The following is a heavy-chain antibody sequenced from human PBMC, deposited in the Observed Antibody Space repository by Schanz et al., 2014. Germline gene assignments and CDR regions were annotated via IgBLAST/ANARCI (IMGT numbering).Heavy chain of an antibody. CDR3: ARDGEAAAGCDY. J-gene: IGHJ4*02. Sequence: QVQLVQSGGEVRKPGASVKVSCKASGYIFGSHGMTWVRQAPGKGPELMGWINAHTGNTQYAQKFQGRVTMTRHTSISTAYMELSSLRSEDTAVYYCARDGEAAAGCDYWGQGTLVTVSS. CDR2: INAHTGNT. V-gene: IGHV1-8*01. D-gene: IGHD6-13*01. CDR1: GYIFGSHG.